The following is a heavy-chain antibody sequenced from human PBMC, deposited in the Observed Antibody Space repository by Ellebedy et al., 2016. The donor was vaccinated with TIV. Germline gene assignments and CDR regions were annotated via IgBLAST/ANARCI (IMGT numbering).Heavy chain of an antibody. CDR2: SSGHNGDT. Sequence: AASVKVSCKTSSYTFTNYGLSWARQAPGQGLEWMGWSSGHNGDTHYAQKFQGRVTMTTDTSTKTAYMELRSLTSDDTAMYYCARVAYAYGHFSYFDRWGQGTLVIVSS. D-gene: IGHD3-10*01. CDR1: SYTFTNYG. V-gene: IGHV1-18*01. CDR3: ARVAYAYGHFSYFDR. J-gene: IGHJ4*02.